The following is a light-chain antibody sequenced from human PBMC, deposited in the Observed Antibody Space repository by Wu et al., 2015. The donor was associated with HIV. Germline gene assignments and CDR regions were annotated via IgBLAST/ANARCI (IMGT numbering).Light chain of an antibody. V-gene: IGKV3-20*01. CDR1: HSVAGS. J-gene: IGKJ1*01. CDR3: QQYDSSPRT. CDR2: DAS. Sequence: EIVLTQSPVTLSLSPGESATLSCRASHSVAGSLVWFQQKPGQAPRLLIYDASNRATGIPARFSGSGSGTDFTLTVSRLEPEDFAVYYCQQYDSSPRTFGQGTNVEIK.